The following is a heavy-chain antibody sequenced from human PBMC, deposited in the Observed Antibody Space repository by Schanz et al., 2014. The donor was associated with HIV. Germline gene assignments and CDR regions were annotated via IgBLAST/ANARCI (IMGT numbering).Heavy chain of an antibody. Sequence: VQLVESGGGVVQPGRSLRLSCTASGFTFSSYAIHWVRQAPGKGLEWVSAISGSGGSTYYTDSVKGRFTISRDNSKNTLYLQMNSLRAEDTAVYYCATSQGIMVATDFDYWGQGTLVTVSS. CDR3: ATSQGIMVATDFDY. V-gene: IGHV3-23*04. D-gene: IGHD5-12*01. CDR1: GFTFSSYA. J-gene: IGHJ4*02. CDR2: ISGSGGST.